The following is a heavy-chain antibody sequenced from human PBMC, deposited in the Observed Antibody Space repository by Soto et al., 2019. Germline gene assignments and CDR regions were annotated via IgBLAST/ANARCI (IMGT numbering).Heavy chain of an antibody. CDR3: ARSGGYDGNFDY. Sequence: SETLXLTCTVSGGIDSHYLSWIRQAPGKGPEWIGCIYDSGYTNYKPSLKSRLTISIDTSKNQFSLKLSSVTAADTAVYYCARSGGYDGNFDYWGQGTLVTVSS. CDR1: GGIDSHY. CDR2: IYDSGYT. J-gene: IGHJ4*02. D-gene: IGHD5-12*01. V-gene: IGHV4-59*11.